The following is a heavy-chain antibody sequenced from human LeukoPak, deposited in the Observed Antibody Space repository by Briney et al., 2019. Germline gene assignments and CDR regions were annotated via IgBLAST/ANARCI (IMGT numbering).Heavy chain of an antibody. V-gene: IGHV3-49*04. J-gene: IGHJ4*02. CDR2: IRSKAYGGTT. D-gene: IGHD1-26*01. Sequence: PGRSLRLSCTASGFTFGDYAMSWVRQAPGKGLEWVGFIRSKAYGGTTEYAASVKGRFTISRDDSKSIAYLQMNSLKTEDTAVYYCTREGVMGANLHFDYWGQGTLVTVSS. CDR1: GFTFGDYA. CDR3: TREGVMGANLHFDY.